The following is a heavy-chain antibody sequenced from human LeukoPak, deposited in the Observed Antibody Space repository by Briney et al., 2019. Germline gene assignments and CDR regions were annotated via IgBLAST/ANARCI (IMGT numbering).Heavy chain of an antibody. D-gene: IGHD1-14*01. J-gene: IGHJ4*02. CDR3: SSGGGYFDY. Sequence: PGGSLRLSCAASGFTFSSDGMHWVRQAPGKGLEWVAVIWYDGNNKYYADSMKGRFTISRDNSKNTLYLQMNSLRAEDTAVYYCSSGGGYFDYWGQGTLVTVSS. CDR2: IWYDGNNK. CDR1: GFTFSSDG. V-gene: IGHV3-33*01.